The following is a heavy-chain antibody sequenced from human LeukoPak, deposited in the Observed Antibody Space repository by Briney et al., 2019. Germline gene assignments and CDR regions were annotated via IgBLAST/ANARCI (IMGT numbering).Heavy chain of an antibody. J-gene: IGHJ3*02. V-gene: IGHV4-31*03. CDR1: GGSISSGGYY. D-gene: IGHD1-26*01. CDR3: AREDSGSSYDALDI. CDR2: IYYSGST. Sequence: QPSETLSLTCTVSGGSISSGGYYWSWIRQHPGKGLEWIGYIYYSGSTYYNPSLKSRVTISVDTSKNQFSLNLSSVTAADTAVYYCAREDSGSSYDALDIWGQGTMVTVSS.